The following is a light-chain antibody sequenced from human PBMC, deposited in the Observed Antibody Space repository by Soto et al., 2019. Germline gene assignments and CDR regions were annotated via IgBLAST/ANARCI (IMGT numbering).Light chain of an antibody. CDR2: EVT. CDR3: GSYASANLI. V-gene: IGLV2-14*01. J-gene: IGLJ2*01. CDR1: NSDIGAYDY. Sequence: QSALTQPASVSGSPGQSITISCTGSNSDIGAYDYVSWYQQHPGKPPTLLIYEVTFRHSGVPNRFSGSKSGNTATLTISGLLTEDEADYYCGSYASANLIFGGGTKVTVL.